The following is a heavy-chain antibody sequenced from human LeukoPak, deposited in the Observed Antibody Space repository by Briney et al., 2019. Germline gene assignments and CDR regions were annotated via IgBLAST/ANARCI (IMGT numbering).Heavy chain of an antibody. D-gene: IGHD3-3*01. CDR2: IYYSGGT. J-gene: IGHJ4*02. CDR3: ARHPYYDFWSGYYTGYYFDY. CDR1: GGSISSSSYY. Sequence: KPSETLSLTCTVSGGSISSSSYYWGWIRQPPGKGLEWIGSIYYSGGTYYNPSLKSRVTISVDTSKNQFSLKLSSVTAADTAVYYCARHPYYDFWSGYYTGYYFDYWGQGTLVTVSS. V-gene: IGHV4-39*01.